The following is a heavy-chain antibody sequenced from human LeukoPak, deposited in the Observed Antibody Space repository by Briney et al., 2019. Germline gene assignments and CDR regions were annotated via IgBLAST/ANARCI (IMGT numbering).Heavy chain of an antibody. D-gene: IGHD4-17*01. Sequence: GGSLRLSCAASGFTFSSYGMHWVRQAPGKGLEWVAVISYDGSNKYYADSVKGRFTISRDNSKNTLYLQMNSLRAEDTAVYYCAKDGHDYGDYSNWDFYFDYWGQGTLVTLSS. CDR2: ISYDGSNK. J-gene: IGHJ4*02. CDR3: AKDGHDYGDYSNWDFYFDY. V-gene: IGHV3-30*18. CDR1: GFTFSSYG.